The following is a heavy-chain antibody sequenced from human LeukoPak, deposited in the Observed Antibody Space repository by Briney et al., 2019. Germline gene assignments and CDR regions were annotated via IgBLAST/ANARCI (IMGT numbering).Heavy chain of an antibody. CDR3: ARDCSNDYGDYNYNWFDP. CDR1: GGSISSGGYY. Sequence: SQTLSLTCTVSGGSISSGGYYWSWIRQHPGKGLEWIGYIYYSGSTYYNPSLKSRVTISVDTSKNQFSLKLSSVTAADTAVYYCARDCSNDYGDYNYNWFDPWGQGTLVTVSS. CDR2: IYYSGST. J-gene: IGHJ5*02. V-gene: IGHV4-31*03. D-gene: IGHD4-17*01.